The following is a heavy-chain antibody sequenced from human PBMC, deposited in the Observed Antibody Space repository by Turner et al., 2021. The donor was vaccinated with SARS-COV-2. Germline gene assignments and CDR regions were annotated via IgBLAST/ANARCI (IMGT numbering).Heavy chain of an antibody. CDR3: ARHASVTRSGVDPYYYYYAMDV. Sequence: QLQMQETGPGLVKPSETLSLTCTVSGDSISSSRYYWGWIRQSPGKGLEWIGIIHYGGSAYYNPSLKSRVTISVDTSRDQFSLKLRSVTAADTAMYYCARHASVTRSGVDPYYYYYAMDVWGQGTTVIVSS. J-gene: IGHJ6*02. CDR2: IHYGGSA. D-gene: IGHD2-8*01. CDR1: GDSISSSRYY. V-gene: IGHV4-39*01.